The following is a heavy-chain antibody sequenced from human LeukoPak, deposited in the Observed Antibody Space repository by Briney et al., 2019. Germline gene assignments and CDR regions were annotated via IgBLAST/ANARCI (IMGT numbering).Heavy chain of an antibody. CDR2: ISGSGGST. CDR3: ARDPLTGTTVHDAFDI. CDR1: GFTFSSYA. D-gene: IGHD1-20*01. J-gene: IGHJ3*02. V-gene: IGHV3-23*01. Sequence: PGGSLRLSCAASGFTFSSYAMSWVRQAPGKGLEWVSAISGSGGSTYYADSVKGRFTISRDNAKNSLYLQMNSLRAEDTAVYYCARDPLTGTTVHDAFDIWGQGTMVTVSS.